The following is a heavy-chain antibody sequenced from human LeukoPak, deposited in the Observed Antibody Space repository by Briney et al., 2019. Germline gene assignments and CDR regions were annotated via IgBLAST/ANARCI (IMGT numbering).Heavy chain of an antibody. CDR3: ARVLWELDRHFDY. CDR1: GFTFSSYW. J-gene: IGHJ4*02. D-gene: IGHD1-26*01. Sequence: GGSLRLSCAASGFTFSSYWMSWVRQAPGKGLEWVANIKQDGSEKYYVDSVKGRFTISRDNAKNSLYLQMNSLRAEDTAVYYCARVLWELDRHFDYWGQGTLVTVSS. V-gene: IGHV3-7*03. CDR2: IKQDGSEK.